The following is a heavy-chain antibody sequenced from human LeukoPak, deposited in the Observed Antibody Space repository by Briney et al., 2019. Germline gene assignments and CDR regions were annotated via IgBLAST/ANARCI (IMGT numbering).Heavy chain of an antibody. J-gene: IGHJ4*02. CDR2: ISYDGSNK. D-gene: IGHD3-3*01. Sequence: GGSLRLSCAASGFTFSSYGMHWVRQAPGKGLEWVAVISYDGSNKYYADSVKGRFTNSRDNSKNTLYLQMNSLRAEDTAVYYCAPSGSNYDLAYWGQGTLVTVSS. V-gene: IGHV3-30*03. CDR1: GFTFSSYG. CDR3: APSGSNYDLAY.